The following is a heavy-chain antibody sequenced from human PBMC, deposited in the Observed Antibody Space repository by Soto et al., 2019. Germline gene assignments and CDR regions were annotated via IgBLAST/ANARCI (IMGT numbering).Heavy chain of an antibody. CDR1: GYRFTSYW. CDR3: AKGGSTSRWPYYYGMDV. CDR2: IDPSDSYT. J-gene: IGHJ6*02. D-gene: IGHD2-2*01. V-gene: IGHV5-10-1*01. Sequence: PGVSLKISCKGSGYRFTSYWISWVRQMPGKGLEWMRRIDPSDSYTNYSPSFQGHVTISADKSISTAYLQWSSLKASDTAVYYCAKGGSTSRWPYYYGMDVWGQGTTVTVSS.